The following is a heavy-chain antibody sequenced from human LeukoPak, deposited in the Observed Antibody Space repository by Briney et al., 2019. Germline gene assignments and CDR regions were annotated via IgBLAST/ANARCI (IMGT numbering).Heavy chain of an antibody. CDR1: GFIFSSYW. D-gene: IGHD1-26*01. CDR2: IKQDGTEK. CDR3: AKGGKWDVTPFDY. V-gene: IGHV3-7*03. J-gene: IGHJ4*02. Sequence: PGGSLRLSCAASGFIFSSYWMSWVRQAPGKGLEWVANIKQDGTEKHYVDSVRGRFTISRDNAKNSLYLQMNSLRAEDTAVYYCAKGGKWDVTPFDYWGQGALVTVSS.